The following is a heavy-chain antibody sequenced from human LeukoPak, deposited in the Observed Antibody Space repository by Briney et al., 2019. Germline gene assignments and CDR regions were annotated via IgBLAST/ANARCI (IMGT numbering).Heavy chain of an antibody. CDR1: GFTFSSHW. V-gene: IGHV3-7*03. J-gene: IGHJ3*02. Sequence: GGSLRLSCAASGFTFSSHWMTWVRQAPGKGLEWVANIKQDGSEKYYVDSVKGRFTISRDNAKNSLYLQMNSLRAEDTAVYYCARAGNVRSLLWFGELAGFDIWGQGTMVTVSS. CDR3: ARAGNVRSLLWFGELAGFDI. CDR2: IKQDGSEK. D-gene: IGHD3-10*01.